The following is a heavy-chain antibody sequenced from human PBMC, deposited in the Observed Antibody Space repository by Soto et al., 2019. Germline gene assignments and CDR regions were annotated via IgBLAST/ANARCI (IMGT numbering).Heavy chain of an antibody. J-gene: IGHJ6*02. D-gene: IGHD4-4*01. CDR2: IIPIFGTA. V-gene: IGHV1-69*06. CDR1: GGTFSSYA. Sequence: ASLQVCCQASGGTFSSYAISWVRQAPGQGLEWMGGIIPIFGTANYAQNFQGRVNITEDKSTRTVYLEPGSLRSEDSGVYYCARVYSNYYYYGMDVWGQGTTVTVSS. CDR3: ARVYSNYYYYGMDV.